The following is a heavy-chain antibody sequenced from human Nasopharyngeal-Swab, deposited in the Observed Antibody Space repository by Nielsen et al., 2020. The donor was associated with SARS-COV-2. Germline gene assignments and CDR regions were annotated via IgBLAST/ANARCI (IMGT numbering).Heavy chain of an antibody. CDR2: IYYSGST. CDR3: ARGLPSYYDSSGYYSD. CDR1: GGSISSYY. J-gene: IGHJ4*02. Sequence: SETLSLTCTVSGGSISSYYWSWIRQPPGKGLEWIGYIYYSGSTNYNLSLKSRVTISVDTSKNQFSLKLSSVTAADTAVYYCARGLPSYYDSSGYYSDWGQGTLVTVSS. V-gene: IGHV4-59*01. D-gene: IGHD3-22*01.